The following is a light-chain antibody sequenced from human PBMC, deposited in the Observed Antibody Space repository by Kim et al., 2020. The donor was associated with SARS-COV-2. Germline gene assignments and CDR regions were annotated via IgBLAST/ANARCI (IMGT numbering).Light chain of an antibody. Sequence: QSVLTQPPSASGSPGQSVTISCTGTSSDVGGYNYVSWYQQHPGKAPKAIIYEVSKRPSGVPDRFSGSKSGNTASLTVSGLQAEDEAHYYCTSYTGTNVVFGGGTKVTVL. V-gene: IGLV2-8*01. CDR1: SSDVGGYNY. CDR3: TSYTGTNVV. J-gene: IGLJ2*01. CDR2: EVS.